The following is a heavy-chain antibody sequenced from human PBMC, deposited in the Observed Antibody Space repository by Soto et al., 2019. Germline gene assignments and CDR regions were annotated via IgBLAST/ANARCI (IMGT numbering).Heavy chain of an antibody. CDR3: AKANYGDYRVYYYYYGMDV. CDR1: GFTFDDYA. CDR2: ISWNSGSI. J-gene: IGHJ6*02. V-gene: IGHV3-9*01. Sequence: PGGSLRLSCAASGFTFDDYAMHWVRPAPGEGLEWVSGISWNSGSIGYADSVKGRFTISRDNAKNSLYLQMNSLRAEDTALYYCAKANYGDYRVYYYYYGMDVXGQGTTVTVS. D-gene: IGHD4-17*01.